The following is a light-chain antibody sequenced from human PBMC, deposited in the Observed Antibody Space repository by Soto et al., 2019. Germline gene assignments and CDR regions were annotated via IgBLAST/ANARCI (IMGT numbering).Light chain of an antibody. CDR3: QQSYSVPLT. Sequence: DLPMTQSPSSLSASVGDRVTITCRSSQNILTYLNWYQQRPGEAPRFLIYAASNLQDGVPSRFSGSESGTEFTLTISSLQPEDFAAYYCQQSYSVPLTFGQGTKLEMK. V-gene: IGKV1-39*01. CDR1: QNILTY. CDR2: AAS. J-gene: IGKJ2*01.